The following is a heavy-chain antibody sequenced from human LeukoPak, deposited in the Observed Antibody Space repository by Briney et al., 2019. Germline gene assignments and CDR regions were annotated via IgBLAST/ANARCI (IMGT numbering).Heavy chain of an antibody. CDR3: ARATYCGGDCYGGYFDY. V-gene: IGHV3-30-3*01. Sequence: GGSLRLSCAASGFTFSSYAMHWVRQAPGKGLEWVAVISYDGSNKYYADSVKGRFTISRDNSKNTLYLQMNSLGAEDTAVYYCARATYCGGDCYGGYFDYWGQGTLVTVSS. CDR2: ISYDGSNK. D-gene: IGHD2-21*01. CDR1: GFTFSSYA. J-gene: IGHJ4*02.